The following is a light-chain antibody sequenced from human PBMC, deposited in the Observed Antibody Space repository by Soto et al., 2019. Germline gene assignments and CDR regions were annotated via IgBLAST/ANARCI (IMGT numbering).Light chain of an antibody. CDR1: QSLTRSY. CDR2: AAS. CDR3: QQYDRSKT. Sequence: EIVLTQSPGTLSLSPGERATLSCRASQSLTRSYLAWYQQRPGQAPRLLIYAASSRATGIPDRFSGSGSGTDFTLTISRLEPDDFAVYDCQQYDRSKTFGQGTRVEIK. V-gene: IGKV3-20*01. J-gene: IGKJ1*01.